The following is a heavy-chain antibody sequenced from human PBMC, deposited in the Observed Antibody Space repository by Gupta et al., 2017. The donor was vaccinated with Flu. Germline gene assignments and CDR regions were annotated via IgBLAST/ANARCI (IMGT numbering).Heavy chain of an antibody. CDR3: ARGVNLRPNYFDY. CDR2: IYYSGST. J-gene: IGHJ4*02. V-gene: IGHV4-31*03. D-gene: IGHD2-21*01. Sequence: QVQLQESGPGLVKSSQTLSLTCTVSGASINSGGYYWNWIRQHPGKGLEWIGYIYYSGSTDSNPSLKSRLTISLDTSKNQFSLKLISVTAADTAIYYCARGVNLRPNYFDYWGQGTLVTVSS. CDR1: GASINSGGYY.